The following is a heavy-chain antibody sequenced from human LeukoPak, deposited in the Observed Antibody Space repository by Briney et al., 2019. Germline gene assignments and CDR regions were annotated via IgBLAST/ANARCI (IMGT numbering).Heavy chain of an antibody. V-gene: IGHV3-33*01. CDR3: ARESGGYGLDY. J-gene: IGHJ4*02. CDR2: IWYDGSKK. D-gene: IGHD5-12*01. Sequence: GGSLRLSCAASGFTFSGYGMHWVRQAPGQGLDWVAVIWYDGSKKYYVDSVKGRFTIYRDNSKNTLYLQMNSLRAEDTAVYFCARESGGYGLDYWGQGTLVTVSS. CDR1: GFTFSGYG.